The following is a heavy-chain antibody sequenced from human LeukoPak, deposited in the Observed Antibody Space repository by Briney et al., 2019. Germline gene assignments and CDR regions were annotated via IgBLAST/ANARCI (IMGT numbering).Heavy chain of an antibody. Sequence: GGSLRLSCAASGFTFSSYSMNWVRQAPGKGLEWVSSISTSSSYIYHADSVKGRFTISRDNAKNSLYLQMNSLRAEDTAVYYCARDPYYDFWSGYTSGAHYYYYYMDVWGKGTTVTVSS. D-gene: IGHD3-3*01. CDR3: ARDPYYDFWSGYTSGAHYYYYYMDV. J-gene: IGHJ6*03. CDR1: GFTFSSYS. CDR2: ISTSSSYI. V-gene: IGHV3-21*01.